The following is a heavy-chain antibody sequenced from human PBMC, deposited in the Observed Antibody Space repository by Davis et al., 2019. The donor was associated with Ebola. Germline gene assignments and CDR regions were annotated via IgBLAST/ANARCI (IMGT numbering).Heavy chain of an antibody. CDR3: ARWGLRGNYDSWSGSDYYFDY. J-gene: IGHJ4*02. CDR2: INPNFGGK. D-gene: IGHD3-3*01. V-gene: IGHV1-2*06. CDR1: GYTFAAHY. Sequence: ASVKVSCKASGYTFAAHYIHWVRQAPGQGLEWMGRINPNFGGKIYAQKFQDRVTLTIDTSTKTVYMELDRLTSDDTAVYYCARWGLRGNYDSWSGSDYYFDYWGQGTLVTVSS.